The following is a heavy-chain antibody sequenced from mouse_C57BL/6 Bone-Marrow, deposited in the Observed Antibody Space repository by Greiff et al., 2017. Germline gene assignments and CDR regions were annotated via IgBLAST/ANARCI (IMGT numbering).Heavy chain of an antibody. D-gene: IGHD3-2*02. CDR1: GFTFSSYT. Sequence: DVKLVESGGGLVKPGGSLKLSCAASGFTFSSYTMSWVRQTPEKRLEWVATISGGGGNTYYPDSVKGRFTISRDNAKNTLYLQMSSLRSEDTALYYCARHRDSSGYGWFAYWGQGTLVTVSA. CDR2: ISGGGGNT. CDR3: ARHRDSSGYGWFAY. J-gene: IGHJ3*01. V-gene: IGHV5-9*01.